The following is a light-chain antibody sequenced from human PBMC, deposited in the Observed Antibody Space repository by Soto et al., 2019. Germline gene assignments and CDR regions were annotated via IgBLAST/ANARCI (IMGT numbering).Light chain of an antibody. Sequence: EIVMTQSPATLSASPGERATLSCRASQSVSNKLAWYQQKPGQAPRLLIYDASTRATGVPARFGGSGSGTEFTLTISSLQSEDFAVYYCQQYNNWPPWTFGQGTKVDIK. J-gene: IGKJ1*01. CDR2: DAS. CDR3: QQYNNWPPWT. CDR1: QSVSNK. V-gene: IGKV3-15*01.